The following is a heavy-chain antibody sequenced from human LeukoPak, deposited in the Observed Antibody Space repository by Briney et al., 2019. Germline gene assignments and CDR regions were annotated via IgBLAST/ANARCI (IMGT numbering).Heavy chain of an antibody. J-gene: IGHJ4*02. CDR3: AREEFDY. Sequence: GGSLRLSCAASGFTFSSYAVSWVRQAPGKGLEWVSAITGSGGYTYNADSVKGRFTISRDNAKNSLYLQMNSLRAEDTALYYCAREEFDYWGQGTLVTVSS. CDR2: ITGSGGYT. V-gene: IGHV3-23*01. CDR1: GFTFSSYA.